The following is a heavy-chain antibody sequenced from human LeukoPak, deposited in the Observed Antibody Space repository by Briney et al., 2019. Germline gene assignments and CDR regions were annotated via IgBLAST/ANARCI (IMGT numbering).Heavy chain of an antibody. D-gene: IGHD3-22*01. Sequence: ASVKVSFKASGYTFTDYTMHWRRQAPGQRLDWMGWINGGSGNTKYSPEFQGRVTITRDTSASTAYMELSSVRSEDTAVYYCANPRYDRSGYYYVDWGQGTLVTVSS. CDR2: INGGSGNT. J-gene: IGHJ4*02. CDR3: ANPRYDRSGYYYVD. V-gene: IGHV1-3*01. CDR1: GYTFTDYT.